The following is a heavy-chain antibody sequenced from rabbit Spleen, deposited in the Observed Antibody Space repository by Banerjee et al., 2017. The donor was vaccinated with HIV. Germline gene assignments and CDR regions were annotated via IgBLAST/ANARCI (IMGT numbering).Heavy chain of an antibody. V-gene: IGHV1S47*01. Sequence: EESGGDLVQPEGSLTLTCKASGFDFSSDAMCWFRQAPGKGPEFIACIYNGDGSTYYASWVNGRFTVSKTSPTTVTLRMTSLTGADAATYFCARDLAAWNSGSYAYNLWGPGPLVTVS. CDR2: IYNGDGST. J-gene: IGHJ4*01. D-gene: IGHD1-1*01. CDR3: ARDLAAWNSGSYAYNL. CDR1: GFDFSSDA.